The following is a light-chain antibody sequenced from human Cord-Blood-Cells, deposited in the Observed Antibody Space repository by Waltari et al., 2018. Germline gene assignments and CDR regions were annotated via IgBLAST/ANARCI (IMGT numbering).Light chain of an antibody. J-gene: IGKJ3*01. CDR1: QSVLYSSNNKNY. Sequence: DIVMTQSPDSLAVSLGERATIKCKSSQSVLYSSNNKNYLAWYQQKPGQPPKLLIYWASTRESGVPDRFSGSGSGTDFTLTISSLQAEDVAVYYCQQYYSTLFTFGPGTKVDIK. CDR2: WAS. V-gene: IGKV4-1*01. CDR3: QQYYSTLFT.